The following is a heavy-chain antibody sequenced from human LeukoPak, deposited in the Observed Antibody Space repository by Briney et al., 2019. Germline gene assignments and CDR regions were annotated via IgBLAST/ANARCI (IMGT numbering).Heavy chain of an antibody. J-gene: IGHJ4*02. CDR3: AKDIGPLTHHYDRSGYSGAFDY. V-gene: IGHV3-74*03. D-gene: IGHD3-22*01. CDR1: GLMFHEHW. Sequence: GRFLRLSSESSGLMFHEHWMRWVRQVPGKGLAWVARIDRDGLTREYAASVKGRFTISRDNARKSLFLQMNSLTAEDTAFYYCAKDIGPLTHHYDRSGYSGAFDYWGQGTLVTVSS. CDR2: IDRDGLTR.